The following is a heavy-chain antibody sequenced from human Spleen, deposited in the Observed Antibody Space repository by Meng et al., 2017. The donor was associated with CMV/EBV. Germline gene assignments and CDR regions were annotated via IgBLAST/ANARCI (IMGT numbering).Heavy chain of an antibody. V-gene: IGHV3-30*02. CDR2: IRYDGSKS. Sequence: GGSLRLSCAASGFIFNTYGMHWVRQAPGKGLEWVTFIRYDGSKSYSADSVKGRFTISRDNSKNTLYLQMNSLRPEDTAVYYCARDGSGAPYYVDYWGQGTVVTVSS. J-gene: IGHJ4*02. D-gene: IGHD2-15*01. CDR1: GFIFNTYG. CDR3: ARDGSGAPYYVDY.